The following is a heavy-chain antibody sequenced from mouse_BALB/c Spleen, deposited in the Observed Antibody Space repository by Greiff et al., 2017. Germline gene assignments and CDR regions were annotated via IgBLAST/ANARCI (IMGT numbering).Heavy chain of an antibody. CDR2: INPGSGGT. V-gene: IGHV1-54*01. CDR1: GYAFTNYL. Sequence: QVQLQQSGAELVRPGTSVKVSCKASGYAFTNYLIEWVKQRPGQGLEWSGVINPGSGGTNYNEKFKGKATLTAGKSSSTAYMQLSSLTSDDSAVYFCERSPYRYDDYAMDYWGEGTSVTVSS. D-gene: IGHD2-14*01. J-gene: IGHJ4*01. CDR3: ERSPYRYDDYAMDY.